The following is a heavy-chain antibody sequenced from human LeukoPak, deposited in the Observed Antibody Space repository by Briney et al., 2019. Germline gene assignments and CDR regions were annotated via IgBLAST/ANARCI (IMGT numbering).Heavy chain of an antibody. Sequence: GGSLRLSCAAPGFTFSSYWMSWVRQAPGKGLEWVANIKQDGSEKYYVDSVKGRFTISRDNAKNSLYLQMNSLRAEDTAVYYCARVPPYDGCFDYWGQGTLVTVSS. D-gene: IGHD3-10*01. V-gene: IGHV3-7*01. CDR3: ARVPPYDGCFDY. J-gene: IGHJ4*02. CDR1: GFTFSSYW. CDR2: IKQDGSEK.